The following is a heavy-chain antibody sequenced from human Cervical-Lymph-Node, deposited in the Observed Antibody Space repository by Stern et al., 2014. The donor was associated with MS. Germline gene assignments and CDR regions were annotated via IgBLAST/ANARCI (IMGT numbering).Heavy chain of an antibody. CDR2: IWYDGSNP. Sequence: VQLEESGGGVVQPGRSLRLSCAASGFSFSRYAMHWVRQAPGKGLECVALIWYDGSNPYYADSVTGRFTISRDNFKNTLYLQMNSLRAEDTAVYYCASAYSSSHYYFDYWGQGTLVTVSS. J-gene: IGHJ4*02. D-gene: IGHD6-13*01. CDR1: GFSFSRYA. CDR3: ASAYSSSHYYFDY. V-gene: IGHV3-33*01.